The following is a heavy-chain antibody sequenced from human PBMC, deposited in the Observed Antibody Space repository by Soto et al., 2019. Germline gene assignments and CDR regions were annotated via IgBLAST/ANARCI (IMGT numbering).Heavy chain of an antibody. J-gene: IGHJ4*02. CDR3: AKEQSLATHFFDY. CDR2: IYADGRT. D-gene: IGHD6-19*01. CDR1: GFTVSSSY. Sequence: GGSLRLSCAASGFTVSSSYMNWVRQAPGKGLEWVSVIYADGRTYYADSVKGRFTISRDNSKNTLYLQMNSLRAEDTAVYYCAKEQSLATHFFDYWGQGTLVTLSS. V-gene: IGHV3-53*01.